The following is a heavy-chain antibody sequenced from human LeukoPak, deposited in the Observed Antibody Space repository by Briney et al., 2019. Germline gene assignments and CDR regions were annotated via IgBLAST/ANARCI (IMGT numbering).Heavy chain of an antibody. CDR2: IYHSGST. V-gene: IGHV4-38-2*02. CDR3: ARDLGDGPTNLGAAAVMDV. J-gene: IGHJ6*04. Sequence: SETLSLTCTVSGYSISSGYYWGWIRQPPGKGLEWIGSIYHSGSTYYNPSLKSRVTISVDTSKNQFSLKLSSVTAADTAVYYCARDLGDGPTNLGAAAVMDVWGKGTTVTVSS. CDR1: GYSISSGYY. D-gene: IGHD6-13*01.